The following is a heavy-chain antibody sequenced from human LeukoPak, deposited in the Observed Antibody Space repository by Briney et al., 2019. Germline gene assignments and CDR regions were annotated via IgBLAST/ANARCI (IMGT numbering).Heavy chain of an antibody. CDR2: IYYSGST. Sequence: SETLTLTCTVSGGSISSYYWSWSRQPPGKGLEWIGYIYYSGSTNYNPSLKSRVTVSVDTSKNQFSLKLSSVTAADTAVYYCARVSGPGVTTALDYWAQRPVVTVSS. D-gene: IGHD4-17*01. CDR3: ARVSGPGVTTALDY. V-gene: IGHV4-59*01. J-gene: IGHJ4*02. CDR1: GGSISSYY.